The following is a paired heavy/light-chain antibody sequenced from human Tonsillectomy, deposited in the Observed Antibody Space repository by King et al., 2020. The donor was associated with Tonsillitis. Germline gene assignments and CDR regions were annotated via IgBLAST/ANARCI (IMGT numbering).Light chain of an antibody. V-gene: IGKV3-11*01. CDR2: DAS. CDR1: QSLSSS. Sequence: EVVLTQSPATLSLSPGETATLSCRASQSLSSSLAWYQQKPGQAPSLLIYDASNRAPGIPVRFSGRGSGTDFTLIISSLEPEDFAVYYCQHRNNRPPYTFGQGTKLEIK. CDR3: QHRNNRPPYT. J-gene: IGKJ2*01.
Heavy chain of an antibody. V-gene: IGHV4-39*01. CDR2: LDSIGSS. CDR1: GASISSTSYF. CDR3: ASLTRSPSRWFRDS. Sequence: SGPRLVKPSGTLSLTCRVSGASISSTSYFWGWVRQPPGKGLEWIGSLDSIGSSYYNSSLKSRLTLSVDKSNNQFFLRLGSVTAADTAVYFCASLTRSPSRWFRDSWGQGTLVIVSS. D-gene: IGHD6-13*01. J-gene: IGHJ4*02.